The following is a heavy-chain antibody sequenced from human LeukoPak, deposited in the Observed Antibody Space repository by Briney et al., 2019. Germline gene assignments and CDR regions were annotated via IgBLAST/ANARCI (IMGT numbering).Heavy chain of an antibody. Sequence: SETLSLTCTVSAGSISSSSYYWGWIRQPPGKGLEWIGSIYYSGSTYYNPSLKSRVTISVDTSKNQFSLKLSSVTAADTAVYYCARDTYYYDSSGRRFDYWGQGTLVTVSS. CDR1: AGSISSSSYY. CDR2: IYYSGST. D-gene: IGHD3-22*01. J-gene: IGHJ4*02. V-gene: IGHV4-39*07. CDR3: ARDTYYYDSSGRRFDY.